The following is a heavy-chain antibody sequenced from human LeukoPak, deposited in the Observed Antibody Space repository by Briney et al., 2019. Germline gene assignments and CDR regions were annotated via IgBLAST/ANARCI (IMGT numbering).Heavy chain of an antibody. J-gene: IGHJ4*02. CDR2: ISYDGSNK. CDR1: GFTFSSYA. D-gene: IGHD6-6*01. V-gene: IGHV3-30-3*01. CDR3: WGDPGYSSSSLFDY. Sequence: PGRSLRLSCAASGFTFSSYAMHAVRQAPGKGLERVAVISYDGSNKYYADSVKGRFPISRDNSKNPLYLQMNSLRAQGTAVFYCWGDPGYSSSSLFDYWRQGGLVTVCS.